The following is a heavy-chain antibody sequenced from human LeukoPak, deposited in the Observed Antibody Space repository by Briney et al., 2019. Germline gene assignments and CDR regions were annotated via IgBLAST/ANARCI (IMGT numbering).Heavy chain of an antibody. CDR2: IWYGGSNK. Sequence: GGSLRLFCAASGFTFSSYGMHWVRQAPGKGLEGVAVIWYGGSNKYYADSVKGRFTISRDNSKNTLYPQMKSLRAEDTAVYHCARPSSSSWQDDAFDIWGQGTMVTVSS. J-gene: IGHJ3*02. CDR1: GFTFSSYG. D-gene: IGHD6-13*01. V-gene: IGHV3-33*01. CDR3: ARPSSSSWQDDAFDI.